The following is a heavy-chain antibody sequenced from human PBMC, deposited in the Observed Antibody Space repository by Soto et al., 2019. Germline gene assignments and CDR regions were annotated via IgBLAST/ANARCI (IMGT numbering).Heavy chain of an antibody. D-gene: IGHD3-22*01. Sequence: SETLSLTCTVSGGSISSGGCYWSWIRQHPGKGLEWIGYIYYSGSTYYNPSLKSRVTISVDTSKNQFSLKLSSVTAADTAVYYCARGLTLNYYDSSGSDWFDPWGQGTLVTVSS. CDR2: IYYSGST. CDR1: GGSISSGGCY. V-gene: IGHV4-31*03. J-gene: IGHJ5*02. CDR3: ARGLTLNYYDSSGSDWFDP.